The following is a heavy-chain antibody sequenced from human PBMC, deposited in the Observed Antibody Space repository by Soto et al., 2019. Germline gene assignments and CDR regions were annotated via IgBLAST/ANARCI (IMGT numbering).Heavy chain of an antibody. J-gene: IGHJ3*02. D-gene: IGHD3-9*01. V-gene: IGHV4-31*03. Sequence: SETLALTCTVSGGSISSGVYYWSWIRQHPGKGLEWIGYIYYSGSTYYNPSLKSRVTISVDTSKNQFSLKLSSVTAADTAVYYCARGSVLTDKPPDAFDIWGKGTMVTVSS. CDR2: IYYSGST. CDR1: GGSISSGVYY. CDR3: ARGSVLTDKPPDAFDI.